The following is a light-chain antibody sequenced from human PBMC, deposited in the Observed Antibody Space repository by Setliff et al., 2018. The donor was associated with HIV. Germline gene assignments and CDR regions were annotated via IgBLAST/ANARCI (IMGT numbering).Light chain of an antibody. CDR2: LSS. V-gene: IGKV4-1*01. CDR1: RSILYASNSRNY. Sequence: DIVMTQSPDSLAVSLGERATINCKSSRSILYASNSRNYLAWYQQKRGQPPRLLTYLSSTRESGVPDRFSGSGSGTNFTLTISSLQAEDVAVYYCQQYYNSPQTFGQGTKVDIK. J-gene: IGKJ1*01. CDR3: QQYYNSPQT.